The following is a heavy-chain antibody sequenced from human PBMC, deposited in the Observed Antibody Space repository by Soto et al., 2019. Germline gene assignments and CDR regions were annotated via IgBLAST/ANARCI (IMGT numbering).Heavy chain of an antibody. J-gene: IGHJ5*02. D-gene: IGHD2-2*02. CDR2: ISGSGGSK. Sequence: GGSLRLSCAASGFTFSSYAMSWVRQAPGKGLEWVSGISGSGGSKYYADSVKGRFTISRDNSKYTLYLQMNSLRAEDTAVYYCAKATIVIVPATIRDGWFDPWGQGILVTVS. V-gene: IGHV3-23*01. CDR1: GFTFSSYA. CDR3: AKATIVIVPATIRDGWFDP.